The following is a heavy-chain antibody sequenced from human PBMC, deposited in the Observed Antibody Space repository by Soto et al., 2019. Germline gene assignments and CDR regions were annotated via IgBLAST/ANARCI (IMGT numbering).Heavy chain of an antibody. CDR1: GGSISSSSYY. CDR2: IYYSGST. D-gene: IGHD2-15*01. J-gene: IGHJ3*02. V-gene: IGHV4-39*01. Sequence: PSETLSLTCTVSGGSISSSSYYWGWIRQPPRKGLEWIGSIYYSGSTYYNPSLKSRVTISVDTSKNQFSLKLSSVTAADTAVYYCARPIFPYCSGGSRLRGRDAFDIWGQGTMVTVSS. CDR3: ARPIFPYCSGGSRLRGRDAFDI.